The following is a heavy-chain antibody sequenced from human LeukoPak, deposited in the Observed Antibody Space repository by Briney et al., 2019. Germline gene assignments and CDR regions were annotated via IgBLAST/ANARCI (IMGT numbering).Heavy chain of an antibody. J-gene: IGHJ4*02. CDR2: INHSATT. CDR1: SGSFSGCY. CDR3: ARADYGDYKTFDY. D-gene: IGHD4-17*01. Sequence: SETLSLTCAVYSGSFSGCYWSWSRQPPGKGLEWIREINHSATTKYNPSLKSRVTISVDTSKNQLSLKLSSVTAADTAVYYCARADYGDYKTFDYWGQGTLVTVSS. V-gene: IGHV4-34*01.